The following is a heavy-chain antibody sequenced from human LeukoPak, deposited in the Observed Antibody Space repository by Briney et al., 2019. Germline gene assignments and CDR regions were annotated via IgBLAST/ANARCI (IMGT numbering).Heavy chain of an antibody. J-gene: IGHJ6*03. CDR1: GGSISSSSYY. Sequence: PSETLSLTCTVSGGSISSSSYYWGWIRQPPGKGLEWIGSIYYSGSTYYNPSLKSRVTISVDTSKNQFSLKLSSVTAADTAVYYCARVWAVGPRYYYMDVWGKGTTVTVSS. V-gene: IGHV4-39*07. CDR2: IYYSGST. D-gene: IGHD3-16*01. CDR3: ARVWAVGPRYYYMDV.